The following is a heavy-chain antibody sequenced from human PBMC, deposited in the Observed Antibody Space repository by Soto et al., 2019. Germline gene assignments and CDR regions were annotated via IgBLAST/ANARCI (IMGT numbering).Heavy chain of an antibody. CDR1: GGTFGSDP. CDR3: XXXXXXXXXXXIGPFDI. J-gene: IGHJ3*02. CDR2: IAPIFGTT. Sequence: QVQLVQSGAEVKKPGSSVKVSCKASGGTFGSDPISWVRQAPGQGLEWMGGIAPIFGTTNFAQKFQGRLXXXXXXXXXXXXXXXXXXXXXXXXXXXXXXXXXXXXXXXIGPFDIWGQGTMVTVSS. V-gene: IGHV1-69*05.